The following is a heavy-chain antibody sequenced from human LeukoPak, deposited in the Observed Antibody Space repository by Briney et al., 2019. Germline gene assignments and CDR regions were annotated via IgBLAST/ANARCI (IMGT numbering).Heavy chain of an antibody. V-gene: IGHV3-30-3*01. CDR2: ISYDGSNK. J-gene: IGHJ4*02. CDR3: AREDSNGWYFVDY. D-gene: IGHD6-19*01. Sequence: GRSWRLSCAASGFTFSHYAMHCVRQAPGKGLEWVALISYDGSNKYYADSVKGRFTISRDNSKNTLYLQMNSLRVEDTAVYYCAREDSNGWYFVDYWGQGTLVTVSS. CDR1: GFTFSHYA.